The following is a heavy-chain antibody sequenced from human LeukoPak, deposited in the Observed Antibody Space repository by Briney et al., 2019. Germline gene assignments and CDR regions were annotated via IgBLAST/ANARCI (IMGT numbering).Heavy chain of an antibody. CDR3: AKSGSWTNFDY. D-gene: IGHD1-26*01. J-gene: IGHJ4*02. CDR1: GFTFSSYG. CDR2: ISYDGSNK. V-gene: IGHV3-30*18. Sequence: GGSLRLSCAASGFTFSSYGMHWVRQAPGKGLGWVAVISYDGSNKYYADSVKGRFTISRDNSKNTLYLQMNSLRAEDTAVYYCAKSGSWTNFDYWGQGTLVTVSS.